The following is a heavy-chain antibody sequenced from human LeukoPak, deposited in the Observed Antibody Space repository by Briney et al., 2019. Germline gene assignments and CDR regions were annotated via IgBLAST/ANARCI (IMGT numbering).Heavy chain of an antibody. J-gene: IGHJ6*02. CDR2: ISAYNGNT. V-gene: IGHV1-18*01. Sequence: ASVKVSCKASGYTFTSYGISWVRQAPGQGLEWMGWISAYNGNTNYAQKLQGRVTMTTDTSTSTAYMELRSLRSDDTAVYYCARGPHYGSGSFYYYYGMDVWGQGTTVTVSS. CDR3: ARGPHYGSGSFYYYYGMDV. D-gene: IGHD3-10*01. CDR1: GYTFTSYG.